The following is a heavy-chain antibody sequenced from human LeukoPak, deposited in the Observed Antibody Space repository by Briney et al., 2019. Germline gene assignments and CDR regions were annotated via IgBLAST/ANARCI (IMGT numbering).Heavy chain of an antibody. D-gene: IGHD4-17*01. V-gene: IGHV1-8*03. CDR1: GYTFTGYD. CDR2: MNPNSGKT. Sequence: ASVTVSCKTSGYTFTGYDIHWVRQAPGHGLEWMGWMNPNSGKTNYAQKLQGRVTFSRNTSLSVAYMELSGLRSGDAAVYFCARGDFGETNTAFDIWGQGTMVAVSS. CDR3: ARGDFGETNTAFDI. J-gene: IGHJ3*02.